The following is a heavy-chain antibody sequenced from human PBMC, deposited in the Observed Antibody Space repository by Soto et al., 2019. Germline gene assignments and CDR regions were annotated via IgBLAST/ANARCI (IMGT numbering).Heavy chain of an antibody. CDR3: ALRPGLGSGYDFGGHKNWFDP. J-gene: IGHJ5*02. CDR2: IYWDDDK. D-gene: IGHD5-12*01. Sequence: QITLKESGPTLVKPTQTLTLTCTFSGFSLSTSGVGVGWIRQPPGKALEWLALIYWDDDKRYSPSLKSRLTITKDTSKNQVVLTMTNMDPVDTATYYCALRPGLGSGYDFGGHKNWFDPWGQGTLVTVSS. CDR1: GFSLSTSGVG. V-gene: IGHV2-5*02.